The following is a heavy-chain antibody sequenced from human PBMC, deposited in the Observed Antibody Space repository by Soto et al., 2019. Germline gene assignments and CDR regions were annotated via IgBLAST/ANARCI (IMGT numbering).Heavy chain of an antibody. CDR3: ARDGAMDYYYYYGMDV. J-gene: IGHJ6*02. Sequence: VASVKVSCKASGGTFSSYAISWVRQAPGQGLERMGGIIPIFGTANYAQKFQGRVTITADESTSTAYMELSSLRSEDTAVYYCARDGAMDYYYYYGMDVWGQGTTVTVSS. CDR1: GGTFSSYA. V-gene: IGHV1-69*13. CDR2: IIPIFGTA. D-gene: IGHD2-8*01.